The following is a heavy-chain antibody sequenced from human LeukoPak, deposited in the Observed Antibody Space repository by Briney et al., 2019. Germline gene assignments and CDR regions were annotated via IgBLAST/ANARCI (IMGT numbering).Heavy chain of an antibody. V-gene: IGHV1-18*01. J-gene: IGHJ4*02. CDR1: GYTFTSYG. CDR2: ISAYNGNT. Sequence: ASVKVSCKASGYTFTSYGISWVRQAPGQGLEWMGWISAYNGNTNYAQKLQGRVTMTTDTSTSTAYMELRSLGSDDTAVYYCARSYSSSWHLDFDYWGQGTLVTVSS. D-gene: IGHD6-13*01. CDR3: ARSYSSSWHLDFDY.